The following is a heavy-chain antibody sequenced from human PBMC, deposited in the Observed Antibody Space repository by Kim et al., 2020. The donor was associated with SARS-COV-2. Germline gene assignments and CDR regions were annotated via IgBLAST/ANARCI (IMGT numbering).Heavy chain of an antibody. CDR1: GFTFSNAW. V-gene: IGHV3-15*01. Sequence: GGSLRLSCAASGFTFSNAWMSWVRQAPGKGLEWVGRIKSKTDGGTTDYAAPVKGRFTISRDDSKNTLYLQMNSLKTEDTAVYYCTTDAPRRDGSFDYWGQGTLVTVSS. CDR3: TTDAPRRDGSFDY. D-gene: IGHD5-12*01. CDR2: IKSKTDGGTT. J-gene: IGHJ4*02.